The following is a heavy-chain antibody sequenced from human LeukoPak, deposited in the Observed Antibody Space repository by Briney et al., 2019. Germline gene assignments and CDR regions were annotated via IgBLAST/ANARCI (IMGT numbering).Heavy chain of an antibody. J-gene: IGHJ6*02. D-gene: IGHD2-2*01. CDR2: IKQDGSEK. V-gene: IGHV3-7*01. Sequence: GGSLRLSCAASGFTFSSYWMSWVRQAPGKGLEWVANIKQDGSEKYYVDSVKGRFTISRDNAKNSLYLQMNSLRAEDTAVYYCARDGDIVVVPAAMGGYYYGMDVWGQGTTVTVSS. CDR1: GFTFSSYW. CDR3: ARDGDIVVVPAAMGGYYYGMDV.